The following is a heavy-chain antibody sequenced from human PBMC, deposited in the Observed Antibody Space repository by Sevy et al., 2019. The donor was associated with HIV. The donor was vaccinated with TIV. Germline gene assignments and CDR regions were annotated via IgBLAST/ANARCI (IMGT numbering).Heavy chain of an antibody. V-gene: IGHV3-7*01. CDR1: GFTFSDSW. CDR2: INQAGSDK. D-gene: IGHD2-15*01. Sequence: GGSLRLSCAASGFTFSDSWMTWVRQGPGKGLEWVANINQAGSDKYYVDSVRGRFTISRDNAKNSLYLQMNSLRVEDTALYYCAGGGFFSGYWGQGSLVTVSS. J-gene: IGHJ4*02. CDR3: AGGGFFSGY.